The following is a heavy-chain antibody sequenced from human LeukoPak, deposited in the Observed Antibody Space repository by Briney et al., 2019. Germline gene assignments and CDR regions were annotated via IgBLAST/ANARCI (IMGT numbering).Heavy chain of an antibody. V-gene: IGHV3-7*01. D-gene: IGHD3-10*02. CDR3: AELGITMIGGV. CDR2: INQAESAK. CDR1: GFTFSRYW. J-gene: IGHJ6*04. Sequence: GGSLRLSCAASGFTFSRYWMSWVRQAPGKGLEWVACINQAESAKFYVDSVKGRFTISRDNAKNSLYLQMNSLRAEDTAVYYCAELGITMIGGVWGKGTTVTISS.